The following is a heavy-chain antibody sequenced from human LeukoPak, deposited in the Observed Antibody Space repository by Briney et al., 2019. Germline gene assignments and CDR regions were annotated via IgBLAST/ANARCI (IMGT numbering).Heavy chain of an antibody. CDR3: ARSYSGYYYMDV. Sequence: ASVKVSCKASGYTFTSYGISWVRQAPGQGLEWMGWISVYNGNTNYAQKLQGRVTMTTDTSTSTAYMELRSLRSDDTAVYYCARSYSGYYYMDVWGKGTTVTISS. CDR1: GYTFTSYG. D-gene: IGHD1-26*01. J-gene: IGHJ6*03. V-gene: IGHV1-18*01. CDR2: ISVYNGNT.